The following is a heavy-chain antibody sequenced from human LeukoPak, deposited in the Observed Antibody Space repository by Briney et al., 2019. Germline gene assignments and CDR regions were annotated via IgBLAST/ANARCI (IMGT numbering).Heavy chain of an antibody. D-gene: IGHD6-13*01. J-gene: IGHJ4*02. CDR1: GYTFTDYY. V-gene: IGHV1-18*04. CDR3: ARVARSSSWYADY. Sequence: GASVKVSCKASGYTFTDYYMHWVRQAPGQGLEWMGWISAYNGNTNYAQKLQGRVTMTTDTSTSTAYMELRSLRSDDTAVYYCARVARSSSWYADYWGQGTLVTVSS. CDR2: ISAYNGNT.